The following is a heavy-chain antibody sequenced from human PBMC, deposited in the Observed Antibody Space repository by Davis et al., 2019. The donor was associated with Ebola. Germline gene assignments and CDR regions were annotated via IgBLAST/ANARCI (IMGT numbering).Heavy chain of an antibody. D-gene: IGHD6-13*01. CDR1: GFTFSSYA. CDR2: IWYDGSNK. Sequence: GESLKISCAASGFTFSSYAMSWVRQAPGKGLEWVAVIWYDGSNKYYADSVKGRFTISRDNSKNTLYLQMNSLRAGDTAVYYCAKAKWVIAAAVNWYFDLWGRGTLVTVSS. J-gene: IGHJ2*01. CDR3: AKAKWVIAAAVNWYFDL. V-gene: IGHV3-30*02.